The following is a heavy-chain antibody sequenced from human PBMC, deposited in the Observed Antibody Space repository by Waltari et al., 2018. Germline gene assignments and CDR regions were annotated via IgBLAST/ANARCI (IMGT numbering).Heavy chain of an antibody. J-gene: IGHJ4*02. CDR3: ATGGDSSGYYLPDFDY. V-gene: IGHV1-24*01. Sequence: QVQLVQSGAEVKKPGASVKVSCKVSGYTLTELSMHWVRQAPGKGLEWMGGFDPEDGETIYAQKFQGRVTMTEDTSTDTAYMELSSLRSEDTAVYYCATGGDSSGYYLPDFDYWGQGTLVTVSS. D-gene: IGHD3-22*01. CDR2: FDPEDGET. CDR1: GYTLTELS.